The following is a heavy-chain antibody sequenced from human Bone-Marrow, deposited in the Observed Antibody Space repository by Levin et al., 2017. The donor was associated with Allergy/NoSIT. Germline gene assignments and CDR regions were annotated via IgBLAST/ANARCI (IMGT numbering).Heavy chain of an antibody. J-gene: IGHJ4*02. Sequence: TSETLSLTCSVSGGSISSFYWTWMRQSPGGGLEWIGYIFYVGGTSYNPSLQSRVAISIDKSKKQFSLKLSSVNAADTAMYYCALLRRDEAYWGQGSLVTVSS. D-gene: IGHD5-24*01. CDR3: ALLRRDEAY. CDR2: IFYVGGT. CDR1: GGSISSFY. V-gene: IGHV4-59*01.